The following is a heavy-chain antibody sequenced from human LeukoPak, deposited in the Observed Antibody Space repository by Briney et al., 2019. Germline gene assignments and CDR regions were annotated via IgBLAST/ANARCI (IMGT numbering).Heavy chain of an antibody. Sequence: PSETLSLTCTVSGGSISSYYWSWIRQPAGKGLEWIGRIYTSGSTNYNPSLKSRVTMSVDPSKNQFSLKLSSVTAADTAVYYCARGRYDSSGYYFDYWGQGTLVTVSS. J-gene: IGHJ4*02. CDR3: ARGRYDSSGYYFDY. CDR2: IYTSGST. CDR1: GGSISSYY. D-gene: IGHD3-22*01. V-gene: IGHV4-4*07.